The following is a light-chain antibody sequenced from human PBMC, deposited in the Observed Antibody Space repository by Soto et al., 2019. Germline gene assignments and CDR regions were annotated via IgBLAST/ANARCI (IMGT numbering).Light chain of an antibody. J-gene: IGKJ1*01. Sequence: EIVLTQSPGTLSLSPGERATLSCRASQSVSSNSLAWYQQRPGQAPRLLIYGASSRATGIPDRFSGSGSGTDFTLTISRLEPEDFAVYYCQQYVSSPRTFGQGTKVEIK. CDR2: GAS. V-gene: IGKV3-20*01. CDR1: QSVSSNS. CDR3: QQYVSSPRT.